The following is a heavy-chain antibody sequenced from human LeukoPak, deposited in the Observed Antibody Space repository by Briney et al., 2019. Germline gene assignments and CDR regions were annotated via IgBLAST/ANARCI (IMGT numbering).Heavy chain of an antibody. CDR1: GFTFSDYA. CDR2: ISGSGGTT. CDR3: ARISSSWFFDF. V-gene: IGHV3-23*01. Sequence: PGGSLRLSCAASGFTFSDYAMSWVRQAPGKGLEWVSTISGSGGTTYYADSVQGRFTISRDNSKNTLYLQMDTLRADDTAVYYCARISSSWFFDFWGQGTLVTV. J-gene: IGHJ4*02. D-gene: IGHD6-13*01.